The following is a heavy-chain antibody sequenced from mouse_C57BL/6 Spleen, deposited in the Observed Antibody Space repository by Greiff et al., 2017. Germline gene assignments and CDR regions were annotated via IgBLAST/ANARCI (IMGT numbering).Heavy chain of an antibody. CDR1: GYTFTSYW. Sequence: QVQLKQPGAELVMPWASVKLSCKASGYTFTSYWMHWVKQRPGQGLEWIGEIGPSDSYTNYNQKFKGKSTLTVDKSSSTAYMQLSSLTSEDSAVYYCARGGVITTVVGDYWGQGTTLTVSS. CDR3: ARGGVITTVVGDY. CDR2: IGPSDSYT. V-gene: IGHV1-69*01. J-gene: IGHJ2*01. D-gene: IGHD1-1*01.